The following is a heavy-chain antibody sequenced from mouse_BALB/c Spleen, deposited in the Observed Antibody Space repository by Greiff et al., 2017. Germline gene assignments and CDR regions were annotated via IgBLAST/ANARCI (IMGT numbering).Heavy chain of an antibody. CDR3: ARRHYYGNYFDY. CDR1: GDSITSGY. J-gene: IGHJ2*01. D-gene: IGHD1-1*01. CDR2: ISYSGST. V-gene: IGHV3-8*02. Sequence: DVKLVESGPSLVKPSQTLSLTCSVTGDSITSGYWNWIRKFPGNKLEYMGYISYSGSTYYNPSLKSRISITRDTSKNQYYLQLNSVTTEDTATYYCARRHYYGNYFDYWGQGTTLTVSS.